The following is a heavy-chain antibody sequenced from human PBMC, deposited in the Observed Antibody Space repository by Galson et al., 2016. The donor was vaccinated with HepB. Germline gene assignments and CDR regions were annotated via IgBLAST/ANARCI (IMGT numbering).Heavy chain of an antibody. CDR2: IELGGST. D-gene: IGHD6-13*01. V-gene: IGHV4-34*01. CDR1: GGAFSGYY. Sequence: SETLSLTCAVYGGAFSGYYWNWIRQTPGKGLEWIGEIELGGSTNHNPSLKRRVAFSVDTTKKQILLRLRSVTAADTAAYYCARGGLVGSNWRYYFDYWGQGVLVTVSS. J-gene: IGHJ4*02. CDR3: ARGGLVGSNWRYYFDY.